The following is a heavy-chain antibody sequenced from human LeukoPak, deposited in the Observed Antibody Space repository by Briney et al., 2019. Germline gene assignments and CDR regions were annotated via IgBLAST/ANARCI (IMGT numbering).Heavy chain of an antibody. CDR3: ARGSGWLEWDYWYFDL. Sequence: GASVKVSCKASGYTFTGYYMHWVRQAPGQGLEWMGWINTNTGNPTYAQGFTGRFVFSLDTSVSTAYLQISSLKAEDTAVYYCARGSGWLEWDYWYFDLWGRGTLVTVSS. V-gene: IGHV7-4-1*02. D-gene: IGHD6-19*01. J-gene: IGHJ2*01. CDR1: GYTFTGYY. CDR2: INTNTGNP.